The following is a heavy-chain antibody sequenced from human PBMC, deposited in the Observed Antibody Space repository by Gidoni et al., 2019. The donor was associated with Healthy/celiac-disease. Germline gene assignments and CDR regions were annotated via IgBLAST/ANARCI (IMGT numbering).Heavy chain of an antibody. J-gene: IGHJ4*02. D-gene: IGHD2-15*01. CDR2: IYPGDSDT. CDR3: ARRRYCSGGSCSNYFDY. CDR1: GYSFNSYW. Sequence: EVQLVQSGAEVKKPGESLKISCKRSGYSFNSYWIGWVRQMPGKGLEWMGIIYPGDSDTRYSPSFQGQVTISADKSISTAYLQWSSLKASDTAMYYCARRRYCSGGSCSNYFDYWGQGTLVTVSS. V-gene: IGHV5-51*01.